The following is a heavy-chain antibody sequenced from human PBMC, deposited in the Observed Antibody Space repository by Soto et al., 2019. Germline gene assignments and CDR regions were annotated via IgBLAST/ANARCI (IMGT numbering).Heavy chain of an antibody. J-gene: IGHJ4*02. CDR1: GFIFSNYE. CDR2: IDHSGTTI. D-gene: IGHD5-12*01. CDR3: ARGHIVATILDY. Sequence: PGGSLRLSCAASGFIFSNYEMSWVRQAPGKGLEWVSYIDHSGTTIYYAGSVKGRFTISRDNAKNSLFLQMNSLRAEDTAVYYCARGHIVATILDYWGQGTLVTVSS. V-gene: IGHV3-48*03.